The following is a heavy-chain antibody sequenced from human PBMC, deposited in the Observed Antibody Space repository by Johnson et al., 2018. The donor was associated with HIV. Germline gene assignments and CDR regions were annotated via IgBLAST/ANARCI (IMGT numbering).Heavy chain of an antibody. Sequence: VQRVESGGGVVRPGGSLRLSCAASGFTFSSYAMRWVRQGPGKGLEGVSGISWNSGSIGYADSVKGRFTISRDNAKNSLYLQMNRLRAEDTALYYCAKGSIAVRWGACDSWGQGTMVTVSS. CDR1: GFTFSSYA. CDR2: ISWNSGSI. J-gene: IGHJ3*01. V-gene: IGHV3-9*01. CDR3: AKGSIAVRWGACDS. D-gene: IGHD6-6*01.